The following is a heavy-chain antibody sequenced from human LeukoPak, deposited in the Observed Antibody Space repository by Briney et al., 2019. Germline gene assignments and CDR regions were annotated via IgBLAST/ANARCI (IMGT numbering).Heavy chain of an antibody. J-gene: IGHJ4*02. D-gene: IGHD1-26*01. CDR1: GGSISSGSYY. Sequence: PSETLSLTCTVSGGSISSGSYYWSWIRQPAGKGLEWIGRVYTTGSTNYNPSLKSRVTISLDTSKNQFSLKLSSVTAADTAVYYCARRNSGTRWYDFDYWGQGTLVTVSS. CDR3: ARRNSGTRWYDFDY. CDR2: VYTTGST. V-gene: IGHV4-61*02.